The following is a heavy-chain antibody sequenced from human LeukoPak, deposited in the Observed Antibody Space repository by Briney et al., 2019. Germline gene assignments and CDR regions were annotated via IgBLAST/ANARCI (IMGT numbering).Heavy chain of an antibody. CDR1: GFTFSNYW. D-gene: IGHD3-10*01. V-gene: IGHV3-74*01. Sequence: GGSLRLSCAASGFTFSNYWMHWVRQAPGEALMWVSRIKSDGSSTTYADSVKGRFTISRDNAKNTLYLQMNSLRAEDTAVYYCAKTAVEASPGVFDYWGQGTLVTVSS. CDR2: IKSDGSST. CDR3: AKTAVEASPGVFDY. J-gene: IGHJ4*02.